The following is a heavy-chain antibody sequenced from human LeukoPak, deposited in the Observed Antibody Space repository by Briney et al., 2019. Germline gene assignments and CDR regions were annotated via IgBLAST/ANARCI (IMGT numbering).Heavy chain of an antibody. Sequence: ASLKVSCKASGYTLTGYYMHWVRQAPGQGLELKGWINPNSGGTNYAQKFQGRVTMTRDTSISTAYMELSRLGSDDTAVYYCARDGASGYLADYWGQGTLVTVSS. V-gene: IGHV1-2*02. CDR3: ARDGASGYLADY. D-gene: IGHD3-3*01. CDR2: INPNSGGT. J-gene: IGHJ4*02. CDR1: GYTLTGYY.